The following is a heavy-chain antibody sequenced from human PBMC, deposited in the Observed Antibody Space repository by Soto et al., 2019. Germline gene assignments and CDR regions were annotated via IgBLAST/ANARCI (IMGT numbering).Heavy chain of an antibody. D-gene: IGHD3-3*01. CDR2: IDPSDSYT. V-gene: IGHV5-10-1*01. Sequence: GESLKISCKGSGYSFTSYWISWVRQMPGKGLEWMGRIDPSDSYTNYSPSFQGHVTISADKSISTAYLQWSSLKASDTAMYYCAGSTIFGVVPEYYFDYWGQGTLVTVSS. CDR1: GYSFTSYW. J-gene: IGHJ4*02. CDR3: AGSTIFGVVPEYYFDY.